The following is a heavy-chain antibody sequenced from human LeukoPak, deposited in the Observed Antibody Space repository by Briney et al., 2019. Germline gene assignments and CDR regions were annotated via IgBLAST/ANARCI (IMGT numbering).Heavy chain of an antibody. J-gene: IGHJ4*02. CDR2: ISGSGGST. V-gene: IGHV3-23*01. D-gene: IGHD6-19*01. CDR3: AKDRNAYSSGWFNY. CDR1: GFTFSNYA. Sequence: GGSLRLSCAASGFTFSNYAMSWVRQAPGKGLEWVSAISGSGGSTYYADSVKGRFTISRDNSKNTLYLQINSLRDEDTAVYYCAKDRNAYSSGWFNYWGQGTLVTVSS.